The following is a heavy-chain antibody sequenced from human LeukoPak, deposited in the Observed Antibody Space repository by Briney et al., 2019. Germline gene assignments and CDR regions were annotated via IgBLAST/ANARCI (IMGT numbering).Heavy chain of an antibody. CDR3: ARLVVSATVNWFDP. CDR2: IYYSGST. D-gene: IGHD2-15*01. J-gene: IGHJ5*02. CDR1: GGSISSSSYY. Sequence: SETLSLTCSVSGGSISSSSYYWGWIRQPPGKGLGWIGNIYYSGSTYYNPSLKSRVTISVDTSKNQFSLKLSSVTAADTAVYYCARLVVSATVNWFDPWGQGTLVTVSS. V-gene: IGHV4-39*01.